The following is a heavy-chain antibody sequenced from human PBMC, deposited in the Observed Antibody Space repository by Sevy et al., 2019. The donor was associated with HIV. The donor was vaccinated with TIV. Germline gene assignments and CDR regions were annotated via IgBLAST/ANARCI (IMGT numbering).Heavy chain of an antibody. CDR3: AREGPYGDSSFDY. Sequence: VGSLRLSCAASGFTFSDYAMSWVRQAPGQGLDWVSAISDRGETYYADSVRGRFTISRDNPRNTLILHLFSLRDEDTAVYYCAREGPYGDSSFDYWGQGLLVTVSS. V-gene: IGHV3-23*01. CDR1: GFTFSDYA. CDR2: ISDRGET. D-gene: IGHD4-17*01. J-gene: IGHJ4*02.